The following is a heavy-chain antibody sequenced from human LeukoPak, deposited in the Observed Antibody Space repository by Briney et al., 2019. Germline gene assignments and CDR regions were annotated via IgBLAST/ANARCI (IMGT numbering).Heavy chain of an antibody. CDR1: GGSISSGGYS. CDR2: IYHSGST. D-gene: IGHD2-21*02. V-gene: IGHV4-30-2*01. CDR3: ARHVGRAYCGGDCSPGFYYYGMDV. J-gene: IGHJ6*02. Sequence: SETLSLTCAVSGGSISSGGYSWSWIRQPPGKGLEWIGYIYHSGSTYYNPSLKSRVTISVDTSKNQFSLKLSSVTAADTAVYYCARHVGRAYCGGDCSPGFYYYGMDVWGQGTTVTVSS.